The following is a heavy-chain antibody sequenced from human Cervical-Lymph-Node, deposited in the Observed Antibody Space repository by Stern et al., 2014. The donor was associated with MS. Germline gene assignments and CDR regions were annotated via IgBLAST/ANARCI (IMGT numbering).Heavy chain of an antibody. Sequence: QVQLQQWGAGLLKPSETLSLTCAVYGGSFSGYYWSWIRQPPGKGLEWIGEINHSGSTNYNPSLKSRVTISVDTSKNQFSLKLSSVTAADTAVYYCARDGYDSSGYRSFDYWGQGTLVTVSS. CDR2: INHSGST. J-gene: IGHJ4*02. CDR1: GGSFSGYY. CDR3: ARDGYDSSGYRSFDY. D-gene: IGHD3-22*01. V-gene: IGHV4-34*01.